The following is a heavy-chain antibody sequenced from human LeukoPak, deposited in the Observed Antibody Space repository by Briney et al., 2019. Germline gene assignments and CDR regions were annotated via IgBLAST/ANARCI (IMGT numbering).Heavy chain of an antibody. CDR3: ARVTYNGYQHFDY. Sequence: SETLSLTCIVSGGSISTNTYYWGWIRLPPGKGLEWIGEIHHRGTTYYNPSLRSRVTISVDTSKNQFSLSLTSVTAADTAVYYCARVTYNGYQHFDYWGQGNLVTVS. V-gene: IGHV4-39*07. D-gene: IGHD3-10*01. J-gene: IGHJ4*02. CDR2: IHHRGTT. CDR1: GGSISTNTYY.